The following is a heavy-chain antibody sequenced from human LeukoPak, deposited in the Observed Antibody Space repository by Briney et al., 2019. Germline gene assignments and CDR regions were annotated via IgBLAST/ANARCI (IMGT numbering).Heavy chain of an antibody. V-gene: IGHV1-46*01. Sequence: GASVKVSCKASGYTFTSYYMHWVRQAPGQGLEWMGIINPSGGSTSYAQKFQGRVTMTRDTSISTAYMELSRLRSDDTAVYYCARDHEPMGAYYYYMDVWGKGTTVTISS. J-gene: IGHJ6*03. CDR1: GYTFTSYY. CDR3: ARDHEPMGAYYYYMDV. CDR2: INPSGGST. D-gene: IGHD3-10*01.